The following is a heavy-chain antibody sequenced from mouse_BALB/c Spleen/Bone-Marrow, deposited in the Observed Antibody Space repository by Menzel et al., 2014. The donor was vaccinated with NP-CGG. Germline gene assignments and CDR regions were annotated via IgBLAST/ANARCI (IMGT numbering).Heavy chain of an antibody. V-gene: IGHV14-3*02. Sequence: VQLKESGAELVKPGASVKLSCTASGFNIKDTYMHWVKQRPEQGLEWIGRIDPANGNTKYDPKFQGKATITADTSSNTAYLQLSSRTSEDTAVYYCATTDSSGVFAYWGQGTLVTVSA. J-gene: IGHJ3*01. CDR1: GFNIKDTY. CDR3: ATTDSSGVFAY. D-gene: IGHD3-2*01. CDR2: IDPANGNT.